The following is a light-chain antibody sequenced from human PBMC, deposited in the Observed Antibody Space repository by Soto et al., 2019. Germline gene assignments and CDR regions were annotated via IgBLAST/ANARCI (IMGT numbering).Light chain of an antibody. CDR2: DNN. Sequence: QSVLTQPPSVSAAPGQKVTISCSGSSSNIGNNYVSWYQQLPGPAPKLLIYDNNKRPSGIPDRFSGSKSGTSATLGITGLQTGDEADYYCGTWDSSLSAGEVVFGGGTKLTVL. V-gene: IGLV1-51*01. J-gene: IGLJ2*01. CDR3: GTWDSSLSAGEVV. CDR1: SSNIGNNY.